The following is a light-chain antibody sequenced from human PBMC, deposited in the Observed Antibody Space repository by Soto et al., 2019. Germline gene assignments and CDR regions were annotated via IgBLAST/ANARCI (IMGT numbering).Light chain of an antibody. V-gene: IGKV3-20*01. CDR2: GAS. Sequence: EIVLTQSPGTLSLSPGERATLSCRASQSVSSSYLAWYQQKPGQPPRLLICGASSRSTGIPDRFSGSGSGTDFTLTICRLEPEDFAVYYCQQYGSSPPPFGQGTRLEIK. J-gene: IGKJ5*01. CDR1: QSVSSSY. CDR3: QQYGSSPPP.